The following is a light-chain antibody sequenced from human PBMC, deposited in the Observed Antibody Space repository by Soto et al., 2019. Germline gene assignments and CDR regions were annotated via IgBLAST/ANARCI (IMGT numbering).Light chain of an antibody. CDR3: QQYNSWPYT. CDR1: QSVFSN. V-gene: IGKV3-15*01. J-gene: IGKJ3*01. CDR2: GAS. Sequence: EIVMTQSPATLSVSPGERASLSCRASQSVFSNLAWYQQKPGQPPRLLIFGASTRATGIPARFSGSGSGTEFTLTMSSLQTEDFAVDYCQQYNSWPYTFGPGTRVDFK.